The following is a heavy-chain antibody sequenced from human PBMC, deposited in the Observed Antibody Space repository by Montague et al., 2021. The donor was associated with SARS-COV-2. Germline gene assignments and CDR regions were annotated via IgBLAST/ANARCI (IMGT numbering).Heavy chain of an antibody. Sequence: SETLSLTCTVSGGSISSYYWSWIRQPPGKGMEWIGYIYYSGSTNYNPSLKSRVTISVDTSKNQFCLKLNSVTAADTAVYYCATGDSSGYFEWFDPWGQGTMVTVSS. V-gene: IGHV4-59*01. CDR3: ATGDSSGYFEWFDP. CDR2: IYYSGST. CDR1: GGSISSYY. J-gene: IGHJ5*02. D-gene: IGHD3-22*01.